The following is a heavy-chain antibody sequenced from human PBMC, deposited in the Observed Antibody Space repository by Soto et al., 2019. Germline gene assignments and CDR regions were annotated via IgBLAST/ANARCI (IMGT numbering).Heavy chain of an antibody. J-gene: IGHJ5*02. D-gene: IGHD5-18*01. Sequence: ASVKVSCKVSGYTLTELSMHWVRQAPGKGLEWMGGFDPEDGETIYAQKFQGRVTMTEDTSTDTAYMELSSLRSEDTAVYYCAVQDRDYSYGLNWFDPWGQGTLVTVSS. CDR1: GYTLTELS. V-gene: IGHV1-24*01. CDR2: FDPEDGET. CDR3: AVQDRDYSYGLNWFDP.